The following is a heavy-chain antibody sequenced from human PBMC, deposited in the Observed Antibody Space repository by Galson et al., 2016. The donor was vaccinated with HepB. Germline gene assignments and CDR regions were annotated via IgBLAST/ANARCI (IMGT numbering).Heavy chain of an antibody. Sequence: SVKVSCKASGYTFTTYALHWVRQAPGQRLEWVGWIITGNGNTTYSQKFQGRVTLTRDTSASTAYMELSSLRSEDTAAYYCVRRGDGYKYDYWGQGTLVTVSS. CDR3: VRRGDGYKYDY. CDR1: GYTFTTYA. V-gene: IGHV1-3*04. D-gene: IGHD5-24*01. CDR2: IITGNGNT. J-gene: IGHJ4*02.